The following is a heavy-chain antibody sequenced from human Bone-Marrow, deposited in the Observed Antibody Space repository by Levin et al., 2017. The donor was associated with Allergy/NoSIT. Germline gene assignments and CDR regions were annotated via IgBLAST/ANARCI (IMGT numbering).Heavy chain of an antibody. Sequence: KSSETLSLTCDVSGATFSAYYWSWIRQSPGKGLEWIGETSHSGSTNYNPSLKTRVSISVDTSKMQFSLNLVSVTAADTAVYYCARVYLSGGLNSSPNYFGMDVWGQGTTVSVSS. CDR2: TSHSGST. V-gene: IGHV4-34*01. J-gene: IGHJ6*02. D-gene: IGHD6-13*01. CDR3: ARVYLSGGLNSSPNYFGMDV. CDR1: GATFSAYY.